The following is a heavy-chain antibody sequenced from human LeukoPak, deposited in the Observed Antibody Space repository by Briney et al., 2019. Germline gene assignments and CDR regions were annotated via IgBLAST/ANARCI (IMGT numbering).Heavy chain of an antibody. V-gene: IGHV1-46*03. J-gene: IGHJ4*02. D-gene: IGHD1-26*01. CDR1: GYTFTSYY. CDR3: ARQLDNIVEASLFDY. CDR2: INPSGGST. Sequence: ASVKVSCKASGYTFTSYYMHWVRQAPGQGLEWMGIINPSGGSTSYAQKFQGRVTMTRDTSTSTVYMELSSLRSEDTAVYYCARQLDNIVEASLFDYWGQGTLVTVSS.